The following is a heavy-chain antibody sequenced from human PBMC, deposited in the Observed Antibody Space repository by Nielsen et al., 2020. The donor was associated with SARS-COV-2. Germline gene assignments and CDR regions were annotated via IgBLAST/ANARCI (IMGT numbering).Heavy chain of an antibody. Sequence: GGSLRLSCAASGFTFSSYAMHWVRQAPGKGLEWVAVISYDGSNKYYADSVKGRFTISRDNSKNTLYLQMSSLRAEDTAVYYCARDRRAREGSGSWLDYWGQGTLVTVSS. D-gene: IGHD1-26*01. V-gene: IGHV3-30*04. CDR2: ISYDGSNK. CDR3: ARDRRAREGSGSWLDY. CDR1: GFTFSSYA. J-gene: IGHJ4*02.